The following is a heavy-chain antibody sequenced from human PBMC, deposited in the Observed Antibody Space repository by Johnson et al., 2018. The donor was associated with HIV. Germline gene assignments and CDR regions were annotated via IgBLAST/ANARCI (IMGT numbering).Heavy chain of an antibody. Sequence: VQLVESGGGLVQPGRSLRLSCAASGFTFDDYAMHWVRQAPGKGLEWVSGISWNSGSIGYADSVKGRFTISRDNSKNTLYLQMNSLRAEDTAVYYCAKDLSDSSGYHDAFDIWGQGTMVTVSS. CDR1: GFTFDDYA. CDR3: AKDLSDSSGYHDAFDI. D-gene: IGHD3-22*01. J-gene: IGHJ3*02. V-gene: IGHV3-9*01. CDR2: ISWNSGSI.